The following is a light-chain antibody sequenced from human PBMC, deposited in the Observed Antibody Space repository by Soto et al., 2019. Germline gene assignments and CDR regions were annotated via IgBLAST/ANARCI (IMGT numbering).Light chain of an antibody. Sequence: QSVLTQPASVSGSPGQSITISCTGTSSDVGSYNLVSWYQQHPGKAPKLMIYEGSKRPSGVSNRFSGSKSGNTASLTISGLQAEDEAEYYCCSYADSSTCLNVVFGGGTKLTVL. CDR1: SSDVGSYNL. J-gene: IGLJ2*01. V-gene: IGLV2-23*01. CDR2: EGS. CDR3: CSYADSSTCLNVV.